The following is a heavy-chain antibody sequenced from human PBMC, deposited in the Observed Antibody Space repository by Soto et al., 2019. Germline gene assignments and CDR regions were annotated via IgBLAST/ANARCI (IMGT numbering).Heavy chain of an antibody. D-gene: IGHD3-9*01. CDR3: SYDTFGDKDF. J-gene: IGHJ4*02. CDR1: GFTFSNYW. Sequence: PGGSLRLSCAASGFTFSNYWMSWVRQAPGKGLEWVANIKPDGSEKSYVDSVKGRFTISRDNAKNTLYLQMNSLGVEDTALYYCSYDTFGDKDFWGQGTPVTVSS. CDR2: IKPDGSEK. V-gene: IGHV3-7*01.